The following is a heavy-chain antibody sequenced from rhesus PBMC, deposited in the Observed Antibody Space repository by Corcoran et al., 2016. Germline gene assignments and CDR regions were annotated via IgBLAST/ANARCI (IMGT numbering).Heavy chain of an antibody. CDR1: GGAIRSRKW. CDR3: SRRGTGSSWSLKWYFDL. V-gene: IGHV4-93*02. J-gene: IGHJ2*01. D-gene: IGHD6-13*01. CDR2: IYGSVGRT. Sequence: QVHLQESGPAVVKLSETQSLTYAVAGGAIRSRKWRRGVGQSLGKGLEWIGGIYGSVGRTAYNPSLKSRVTISIDPSKNQFSLKLSSVTAADTAVYYCSRRGTGSSWSLKWYFDLWGPGTPITISS.